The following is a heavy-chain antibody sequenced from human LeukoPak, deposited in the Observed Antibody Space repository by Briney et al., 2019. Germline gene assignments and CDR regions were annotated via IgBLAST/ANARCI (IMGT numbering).Heavy chain of an antibody. CDR3: ARASGSYRPETDY. CDR2: IIPIFGTA. D-gene: IGHD1-26*01. CDR1: GGTFSSYA. V-gene: IGHV1-69*05. J-gene: IGHJ4*02. Sequence: ASVKVSCKASGGTFSSYAISWVRQAPGQGLEWMGRIIPIFGTANYAQKFQGRVTITTDESTSTAYMELSSLRSEDTAVYYCARASGSYRPETDYWGQGTLVTVSS.